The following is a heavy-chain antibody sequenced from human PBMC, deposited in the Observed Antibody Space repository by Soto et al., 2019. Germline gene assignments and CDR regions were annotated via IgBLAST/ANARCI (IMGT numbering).Heavy chain of an antibody. J-gene: IGHJ4*02. CDR2: IYYSGTT. CDR1: GGSISSYY. Sequence: SETLSLTCTVSGGSISSYYWSWIRQPPGKGLEWIGYIYYSGTTFYIASLKSRVTISLDTSKNQFSLRLSSVTAADTAVYYCADMRGQWLPRDWGQGILVTVSS. D-gene: IGHD6-19*01. V-gene: IGHV4-59*04. CDR3: ADMRGQWLPRD.